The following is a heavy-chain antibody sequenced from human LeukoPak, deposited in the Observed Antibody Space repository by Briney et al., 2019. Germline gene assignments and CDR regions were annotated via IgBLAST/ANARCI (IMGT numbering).Heavy chain of an antibody. CDR1: GFSVFSNY. D-gene: IGHD6-19*01. CDR2: LYSGSDT. J-gene: IGHJ4*02. CDR3: ARSMAVAGTRGAFLDY. V-gene: IGHV3-53*05. Sequence: PGGSLRLSCAASGFSVFSNYINWVRQAPGKGLEWVSVLYSGSDTYYADSVKGRFTISRGNSRNTVYLQMNSLRAEDTAVYYCARSMAVAGTRGAFLDYWGQGTLVTVSS.